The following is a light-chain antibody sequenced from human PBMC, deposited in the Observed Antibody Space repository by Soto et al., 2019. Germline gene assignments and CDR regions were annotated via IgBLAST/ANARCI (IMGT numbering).Light chain of an antibody. Sequence: IVMTQSPDTLSVSPGERATLSCTASQSISFNLAWYQQKPGQAPRLLIYDASTRATGIPARFSGSGSGTEFTLTISSLQSEDFALYYCQQYNNWPSITFGQGTRLDIK. CDR3: QQYNNWPSIT. CDR1: QSISFN. J-gene: IGKJ5*01. CDR2: DAS. V-gene: IGKV3-15*01.